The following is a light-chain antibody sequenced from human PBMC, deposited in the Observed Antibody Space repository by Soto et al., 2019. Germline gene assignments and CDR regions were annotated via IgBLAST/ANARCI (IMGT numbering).Light chain of an antibody. CDR2: ASS. J-gene: IGKJ1*01. Sequence: GVIDNITCRANYNIRNSLNWYQQKPREAPKLLIYASSSLESGVPSRFSGSASGTDLNLTINRSQPDDCATHPSPQTYSTPLTFAEGTKVDIK. CDR3: PQTYSTPLT. CDR1: YNIRNS. V-gene: IGKV1-39*01.